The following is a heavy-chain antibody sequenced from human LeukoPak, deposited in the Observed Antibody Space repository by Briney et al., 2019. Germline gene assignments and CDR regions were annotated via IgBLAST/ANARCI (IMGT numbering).Heavy chain of an antibody. J-gene: IGHJ5*02. CDR2: INHSGST. D-gene: IGHD1/OR15-1a*01. CDR1: GGSFSGYY. V-gene: IGHV4-34*01. Sequence: SETLSLTCAVYGGSFSGYYWSWIRQPPGKGLEWIGEINHSGSTNYNPSLKSRVTISVDTSNNQFSLMLSSVTAADTAVYYCARRIANRNWFDPWGQGTLVTVSS. CDR3: ARRIANRNWFDP.